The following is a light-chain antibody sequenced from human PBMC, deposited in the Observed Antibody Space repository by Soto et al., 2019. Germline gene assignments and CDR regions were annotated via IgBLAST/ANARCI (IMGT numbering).Light chain of an antibody. CDR1: HYIYSN. CDR2: RAS. J-gene: IGKJ1*01. CDR3: QQYHNLWT. Sequence: EIGMTQSPATLSVSPGERATLSCTASHYIYSNVAWFQQRPGQAPRLLIYRASTRATGTPARFTGSGSGTEFTLTITSLQSEDFALYYCQQYHNLWTFGQGTKVDI. V-gene: IGKV3-15*01.